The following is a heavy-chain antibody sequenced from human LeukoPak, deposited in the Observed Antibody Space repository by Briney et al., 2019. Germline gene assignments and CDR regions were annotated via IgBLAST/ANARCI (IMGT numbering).Heavy chain of an antibody. CDR3: ARAEVLLWFGESPGAEHLQH. Sequence: GGSLRLSCAASGFTFSSYNMNWVRQAPGKGLEWVSSISTRGSYIYYADPVKGRFTISRDNAKNSLYLQMNSLRADDTAVYYCARAEVLLWFGESPGAEHLQHWGQGTLVTVSS. V-gene: IGHV3-21*01. CDR2: ISTRGSYI. D-gene: IGHD3-10*01. J-gene: IGHJ1*01. CDR1: GFTFSSYN.